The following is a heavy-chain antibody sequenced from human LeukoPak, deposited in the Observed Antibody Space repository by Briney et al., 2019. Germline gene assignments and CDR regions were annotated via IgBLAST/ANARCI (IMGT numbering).Heavy chain of an antibody. CDR3: ARERWLQSGYFDY. J-gene: IGHJ4*02. V-gene: IGHV3-23*01. D-gene: IGHD5-24*01. CDR2: ISGSGGDT. Sequence: GGSLRLSCAASGFTFSSYVMSWVRQAPGKGLEWVSAISGSGGDTYYADSVKGRFTISRDNSKNTLYLQMNSLRAEDTAVYYCARERWLQSGYFDYWGQGTLVTVSS. CDR1: GFTFSSYV.